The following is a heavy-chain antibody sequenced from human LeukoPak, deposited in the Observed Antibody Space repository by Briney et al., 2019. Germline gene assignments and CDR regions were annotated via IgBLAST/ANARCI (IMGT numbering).Heavy chain of an antibody. D-gene: IGHD3-3*01. V-gene: IGHV1-2*02. CDR1: GYTFTSYY. Sequence: GASVKLSCKTSGYTFTSYYMHWVRQAPGQGLEWMGWINPNSGGTNYAQKFQGRVTMTRDTSISTAYMELSRLRSDDTAVYYCARASRITIFGVVDNWFDPWGQGTLVTVSS. CDR2: INPNSGGT. J-gene: IGHJ5*02. CDR3: ARASRITIFGVVDNWFDP.